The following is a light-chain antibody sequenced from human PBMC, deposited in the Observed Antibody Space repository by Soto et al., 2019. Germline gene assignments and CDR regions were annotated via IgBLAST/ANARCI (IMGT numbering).Light chain of an antibody. Sequence: DIQMTQSPSTLSASVVDRVTITCRASQSINNWLAWYQQKPGKAPKLLIYKASGLESGVPSRFSGSGSGTEFTLTISSLQPDDFATYYCQQYNSYEATFGQGTKVEIK. V-gene: IGKV1-5*03. CDR3: QQYNSYEAT. CDR1: QSINNW. J-gene: IGKJ1*01. CDR2: KAS.